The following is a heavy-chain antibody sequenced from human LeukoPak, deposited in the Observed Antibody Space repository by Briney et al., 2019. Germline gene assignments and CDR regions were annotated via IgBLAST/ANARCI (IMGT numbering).Heavy chain of an antibody. J-gene: IGHJ3*02. V-gene: IGHV1-18*01. D-gene: IGHD5-18*01. Sequence: ASVKVSCKASGYTFTSYGISWVRQAPGQGLEWMGWISAYNGNTNYAQKLQGRVTMTTDTSTSTAYMELRSLRSDDTAVYYCARIGRGYSYGENAFDIWGQGTMVTVSS. CDR3: ARIGRGYSYGENAFDI. CDR1: GYTFTSYG. CDR2: ISAYNGNT.